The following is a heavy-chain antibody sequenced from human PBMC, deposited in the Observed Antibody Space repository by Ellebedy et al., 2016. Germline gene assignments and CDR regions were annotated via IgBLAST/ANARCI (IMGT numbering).Heavy chain of an antibody. V-gene: IGHV3-33*01. D-gene: IGHD2-2*01. CDR2: IWHDGSIE. CDR1: GFTFSRYG. J-gene: IGHJ6*02. Sequence: GGSLRLXXAASGFTFSRYGMHWVRQAPGKGLKWVAVIWHDGSIEWYADSVKGRFTISRDNSKSTLHLQMNTLRAEDAAVYYCARDQLGCLSTSCYAGDYFYGMDVWGQGTAVTVSS. CDR3: ARDQLGCLSTSCYAGDYFYGMDV.